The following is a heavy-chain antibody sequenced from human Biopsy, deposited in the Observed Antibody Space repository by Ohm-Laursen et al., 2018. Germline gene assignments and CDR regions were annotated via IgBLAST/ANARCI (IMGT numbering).Heavy chain of an antibody. Sequence: SSVTVSCKVSGGTFITYAISWVRQAPGQGLEWMGGIIPMFGTANYAQMFQGRVTISADESTSTSYMELSSLTTEDTAIYYCARGPHSGSHSCFDYWGRGTLVTVSS. V-gene: IGHV1-69*01. CDR1: GGTFITYA. D-gene: IGHD1-26*01. CDR3: ARGPHSGSHSCFDY. CDR2: IIPMFGTA. J-gene: IGHJ4*02.